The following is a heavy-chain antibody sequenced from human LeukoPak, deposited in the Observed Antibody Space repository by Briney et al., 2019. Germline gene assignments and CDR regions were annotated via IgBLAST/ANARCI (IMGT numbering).Heavy chain of an antibody. J-gene: IGHJ4*02. V-gene: IGHV3-21*01. CDR2: ISSSSDYI. CDR1: GFTFSSYA. Sequence: GRSLRLSCAASGFTFSSYAMNWVRQAPGKGLEWVSSISSSSDYIYYADSVKGRFTISRDNAKNSLYLQMNSLRAEDTAVYYCARDGGYKYGPHCGQGTLVTVSS. D-gene: IGHD5-12*01. CDR3: ARDGGYKYGPH.